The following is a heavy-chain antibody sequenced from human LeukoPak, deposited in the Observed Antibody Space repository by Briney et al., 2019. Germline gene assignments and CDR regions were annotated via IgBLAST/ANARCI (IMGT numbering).Heavy chain of an antibody. D-gene: IGHD6-13*01. CDR3: ASSQGGAAADLHDAFDI. Sequence: PSETLSLTCAVYGGSFSGYYWSWIRQPPGKGLEWIGEINHSGSANYNPSLKSRVTMSVDTSKNQFSLKLSSVTAADTAVYYCASSQGGAAADLHDAFDIWGQGTMVTVSS. CDR2: INHSGSA. V-gene: IGHV4-34*01. CDR1: GGSFSGYY. J-gene: IGHJ3*02.